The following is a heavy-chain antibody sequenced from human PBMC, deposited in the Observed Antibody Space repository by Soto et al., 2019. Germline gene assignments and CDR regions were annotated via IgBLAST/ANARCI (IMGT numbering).Heavy chain of an antibody. D-gene: IGHD4-17*01. CDR1: GYTLTELS. CDR3: ATGFTVTTYYWYFDL. V-gene: IGHV1-24*01. J-gene: IGHJ2*01. CDR2: FDPEDGET. Sequence: ASVKVSCKVSGYTLTELSMHWVRQAPGKGLEWMGGFDPEDGETIYAQKFQGRVTMTEDTSTDTAYMELSSLRSEDTAVYYCATGFTVTTYYWYFDLWGRGTLVTVSS.